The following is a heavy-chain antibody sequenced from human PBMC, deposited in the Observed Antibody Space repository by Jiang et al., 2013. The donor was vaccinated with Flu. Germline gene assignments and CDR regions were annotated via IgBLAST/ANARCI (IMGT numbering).Heavy chain of an antibody. J-gene: IGHJ4*02. Sequence: SGAEVKKPGASVKVSCKASGYTFTGYYMHWVRQAPGQGLEWMGWINPNSGGTNYAQKFQGRVTMTRDTSISTAYMELSRLRSDDTAVYYCARDRRPIQLWEPFDYWGQGTLVTVSS. D-gene: IGHD5-18*01. CDR2: INPNSGGT. V-gene: IGHV1-2*02. CDR1: GYTFTGYY. CDR3: ARDRRPIQLWEPFDY.